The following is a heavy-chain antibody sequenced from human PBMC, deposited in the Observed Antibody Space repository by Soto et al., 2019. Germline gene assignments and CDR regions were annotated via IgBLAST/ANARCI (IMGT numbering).Heavy chain of an antibody. CDR2: IYWDDDK. CDR3: AHRVLRTVFGLVTTTAIYFAL. J-gene: IGHJ4*02. D-gene: IGHD3-3*01. CDR1: GFSLTTSGVG. Sequence: QITLNESGPTVVRPTETLTLTCRFSGFSLTTSGVGVGWIRQSPGKAPEWLALIYWDDDKRYSASLKSSLTSTKDTAKNPVVLTVSDLDPTDTATYYCAHRVLRTVFGLVTTTAIYFALWGQGTPVAVSS. V-gene: IGHV2-5*02.